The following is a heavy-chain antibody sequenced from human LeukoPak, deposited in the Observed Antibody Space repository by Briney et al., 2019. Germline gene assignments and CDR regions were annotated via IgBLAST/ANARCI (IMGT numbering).Heavy chain of an antibody. CDR1: GGSFSGYY. CDR3: ASTTSGWYRENEGMDV. D-gene: IGHD6-19*01. J-gene: IGHJ6*02. CDR2: INHSGST. V-gene: IGHV4-34*01. Sequence: SETLSLTCAVYGGSFSGYYWSWIRQPPGKGLEWIGEINHSGSTSYNPSLKSRVTISVDTSKNQFSLKLSSVTAADTAVYYCASTTSGWYRENEGMDVWGQGTTVTVSS.